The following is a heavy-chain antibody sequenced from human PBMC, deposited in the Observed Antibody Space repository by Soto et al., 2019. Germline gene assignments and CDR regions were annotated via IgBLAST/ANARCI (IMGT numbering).Heavy chain of an antibody. CDR1: GGSSSSGNYY. Sequence: SETLSLTCTVSGGSSSSGNYYWSWIRQPPGKGLEWIGFISYSGTTHYSASLRSRASISVDTSKNQFSLDLSSVTAADTAVYYCATMGTPVTGLYYFDYWGQGTLVT. CDR3: ATMGTPVTGLYYFDY. D-gene: IGHD4-17*01. V-gene: IGHV4-30-4*01. CDR2: ISYSGTT. J-gene: IGHJ4*02.